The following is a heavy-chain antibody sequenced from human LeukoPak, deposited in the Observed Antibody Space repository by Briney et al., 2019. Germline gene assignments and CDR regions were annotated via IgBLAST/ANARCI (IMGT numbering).Heavy chain of an antibody. V-gene: IGHV4-34*01. Sequence: SETLSLTCAVYGGSFSGYYWSWIRQPPGKGLEWIGEINHSGSTNYNPSPKSRVTISVDTSKNQFSLKLSSVTAADTAVYYCARALYYDFWSGYLANNWFDPWGQGTLVTVSS. D-gene: IGHD3-3*01. CDR3: ARALYYDFWSGYLANNWFDP. CDR2: INHSGST. J-gene: IGHJ5*02. CDR1: GGSFSGYY.